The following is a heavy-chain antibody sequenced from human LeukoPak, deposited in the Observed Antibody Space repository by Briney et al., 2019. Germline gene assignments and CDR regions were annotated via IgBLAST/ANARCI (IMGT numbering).Heavy chain of an antibody. CDR1: GFTFSDYY. J-gene: IGHJ4*02. CDR3: TTGNPYYDRGGY. Sequence: GGSLRLSCAASGFTFSDYYMNWIRQAPGKGLEWVSYISISGTTIYYADSVKGRFTISRDNAKNSLYLQMNSLKTEDTAVYYCTTGNPYYDRGGYWGQGTLVTVSS. D-gene: IGHD3-22*01. V-gene: IGHV3-11*01. CDR2: ISISGTTI.